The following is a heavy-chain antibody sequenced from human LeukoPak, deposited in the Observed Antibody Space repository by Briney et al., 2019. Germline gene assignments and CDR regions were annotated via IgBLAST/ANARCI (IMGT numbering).Heavy chain of an antibody. V-gene: IGHV1-46*01. D-gene: IGHD3-9*01. Sequence: AASVKVSCKASGYTFTSYYMHWVRQAPGQGLEWMGIINPSGGSTSYAQKFQGRVTMTRDMSTSTVYMELSSLRSEDTAVYYCARDSGYFDWLTGGYNWFDPWGQGTLVTVSS. J-gene: IGHJ5*02. CDR1: GYTFTSYY. CDR3: ARDSGYFDWLTGGYNWFDP. CDR2: INPSGGST.